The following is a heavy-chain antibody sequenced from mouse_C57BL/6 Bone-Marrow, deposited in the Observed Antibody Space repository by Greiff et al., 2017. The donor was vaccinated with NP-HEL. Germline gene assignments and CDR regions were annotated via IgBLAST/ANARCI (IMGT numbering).Heavy chain of an antibody. CDR1: GFTFSSYA. V-gene: IGHV5-9-1*02. CDR3: TRGGGGVLRYWYFDV. CDR2: ISSGGDYI. D-gene: IGHD1-1*01. Sequence: EVQLVESGEGLVKPGGSLKLSCAASGFTFSSYAMSWVRQTPEKRLEWVAYISSGGDYIYYADTVKGRFTISRDNARNTLYLQMSSLKSQDTAMYYCTRGGGGVLRYWYFDVWGTGTTVTVSS. J-gene: IGHJ1*03.